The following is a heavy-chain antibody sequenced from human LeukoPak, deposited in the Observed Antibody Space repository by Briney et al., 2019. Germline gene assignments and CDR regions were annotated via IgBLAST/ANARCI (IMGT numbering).Heavy chain of an antibody. Sequence: GGSLRLSCAASGFTFSSYSMDWVRQAPGKGLEWVSSISSSSSYIYYADSVKGRFTISRDNAKNSLYLKMNSLRAEDTAVYYCAKDSPRGYGYGYYPDFDYWGQGTLVTVSS. CDR2: ISSSSSYI. D-gene: IGHD5-18*01. CDR1: GFTFSSYS. V-gene: IGHV3-21*01. CDR3: AKDSPRGYGYGYYPDFDY. J-gene: IGHJ4*02.